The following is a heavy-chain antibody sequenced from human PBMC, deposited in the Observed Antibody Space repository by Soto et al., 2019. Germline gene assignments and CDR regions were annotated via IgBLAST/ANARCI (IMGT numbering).Heavy chain of an antibody. Sequence: QVQLVESGGGVVQPGRSLRLSCAASGFTFSSYAMHWVRQAPGKGLEWVAVISYDGSNKYYADSVKGRFTISRDNSKNTLYMQMDSLIAEDTSVYYCARDADLYYHDSSAPQTYYGMDVWGQGTTVTVSS. CDR3: ARDADLYYHDSSAPQTYYGMDV. V-gene: IGHV3-30-3*01. J-gene: IGHJ6*02. CDR2: ISYDGSNK. D-gene: IGHD3-22*01. CDR1: GFTFSSYA.